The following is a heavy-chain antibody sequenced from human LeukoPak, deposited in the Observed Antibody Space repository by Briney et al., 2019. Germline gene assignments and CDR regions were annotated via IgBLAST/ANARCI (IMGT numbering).Heavy chain of an antibody. CDR2: ISGSGGST. D-gene: IGHD3-22*01. Sequence: GGSLRLSCAASGFTFSSYAMSWVRQAPGKGLEWVSAISGSGGSTYYADSVKGRFTISRDNAKSSLYLQMNSLRAEDTAVYYCARDTTYYYDSSGRKFDYWGQGTLVTVSS. V-gene: IGHV3-23*01. J-gene: IGHJ4*02. CDR1: GFTFSSYA. CDR3: ARDTTYYYDSSGRKFDY.